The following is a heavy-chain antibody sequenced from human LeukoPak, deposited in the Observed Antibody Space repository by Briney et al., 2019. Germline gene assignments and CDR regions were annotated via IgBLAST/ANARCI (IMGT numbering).Heavy chain of an antibody. CDR3: AVLDYDSITDY. V-gene: IGHV3-74*01. CDR1: GFTFTSYW. Sequence: GGSLRLSCAASGFTFTSYWMHWVRQAPGKRLVWVSRINSDGSSTVYADSVKGRFTISRDNAKNTLYLQVNSLRAEDTAVYYCAVLDYDSITDYWGQGTLVTVSS. CDR2: INSDGSST. D-gene: IGHD3-22*01. J-gene: IGHJ4*02.